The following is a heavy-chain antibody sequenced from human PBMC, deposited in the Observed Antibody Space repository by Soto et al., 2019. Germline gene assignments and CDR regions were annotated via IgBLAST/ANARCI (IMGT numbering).Heavy chain of an antibody. CDR2: IIPVSGTA. J-gene: IGHJ6*02. CDR1: GGTFSSYA. CDR3: EGSYNYDSSGYYYTNGMDV. V-gene: IGHV1-69*18. D-gene: IGHD3-22*01. Sequence: QVQLVQSGAEVKKPGSSVKVSCKPSGGTFSSYAVNWVRQAPGQGLEWMGTIIPVSGTARYAQKFQGRVKIIADESTSTDYMELSSLRSEDTAVYYCEGSYNYDSSGYYYTNGMDVWGQGTTVTVSS.